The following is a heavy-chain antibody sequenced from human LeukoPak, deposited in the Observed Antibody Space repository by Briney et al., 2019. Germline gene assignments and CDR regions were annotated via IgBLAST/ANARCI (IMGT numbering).Heavy chain of an antibody. CDR1: GGSFSGYY. CDR3: ARHPPYTAVWDYSYYYMDV. D-gene: IGHD5-18*01. Sequence: PSETLSLTCAVYGGSFSGYYWSWIRQPPGKGLEWIGSIYYSESTYYNPSLKSRVTISVDTSKNQFSLKLSSVTAADTAVYYCARHPPYTAVWDYSYYYMDVWGKGTTVTVSS. V-gene: IGHV4-34*01. CDR2: IYYSEST. J-gene: IGHJ6*03.